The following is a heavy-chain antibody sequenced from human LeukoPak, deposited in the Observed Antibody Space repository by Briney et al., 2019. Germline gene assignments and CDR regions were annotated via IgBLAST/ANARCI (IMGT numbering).Heavy chain of an antibody. J-gene: IGHJ4*02. CDR3: AKGYIQLWWFDY. D-gene: IGHD2-21*01. Sequence: GGSLRLSCAASGFTFSSYAMSWVRQAPGKGLQWVSLISGSGDGAHYADSVKGRFTISRDNSKNTVYLQMTNLRAEDTAVYYCAKGYIQLWWFDYWGQGTLVTVSS. V-gene: IGHV3-23*01. CDR1: GFTFSSYA. CDR2: ISGSGDGA.